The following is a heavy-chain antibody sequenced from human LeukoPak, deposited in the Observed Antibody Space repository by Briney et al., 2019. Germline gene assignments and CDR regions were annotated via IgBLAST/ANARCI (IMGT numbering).Heavy chain of an antibody. J-gene: IGHJ4*02. CDR1: GYTFTSYD. CDR3: ARLAPAGNRRLNY. Sequence: ASVKVSCKASGYTFTSYDINWVRQATGQGLEWMGWMNPNSGNTGYAQKFQGRIIVSRNTSISTAYMELSSLTSEDTAIYYCARLAPAGNRRLNYWSQGTLVTVAP. V-gene: IGHV1-8*01. D-gene: IGHD6-13*01. CDR2: MNPNSGNT.